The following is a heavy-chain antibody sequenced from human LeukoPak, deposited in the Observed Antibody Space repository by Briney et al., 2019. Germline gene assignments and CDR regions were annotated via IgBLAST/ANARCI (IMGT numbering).Heavy chain of an antibody. J-gene: IGHJ4*02. D-gene: IGHD3-22*01. V-gene: IGHV1-18*01. CDR2: ISAYNGNT. CDR3: ARDLNAYYDSSGSLDY. Sequence: GASVKVSCKASGYTFTSYGISWVRQAPGQGLEWMGWISAYNGNTNYAQKPQGRVTMTTDTSTSTAYMELRSLRSDDTAVYYCARDLNAYYDSSGSLDYWGQGTLVTVSS. CDR1: GYTFTSYG.